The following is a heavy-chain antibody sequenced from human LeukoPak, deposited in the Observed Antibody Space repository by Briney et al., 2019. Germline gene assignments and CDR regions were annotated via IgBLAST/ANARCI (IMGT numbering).Heavy chain of an antibody. J-gene: IGHJ4*02. CDR3: ARVHTMVRGVIHPGFDY. CDR2: TKQDGSEK. D-gene: IGHD3-10*01. CDR1: GFTFSSYW. V-gene: IGHV3-7*01. Sequence: GGSLRLSCAASGFTFSSYWMSWVRQAPGKGLEWVANTKQDGSEKYYADSVKGRFTISRDNAKNSLYLQMNSLRAEDTAVYYCARVHTMVRGVIHPGFDYWGQGTLVTVSS.